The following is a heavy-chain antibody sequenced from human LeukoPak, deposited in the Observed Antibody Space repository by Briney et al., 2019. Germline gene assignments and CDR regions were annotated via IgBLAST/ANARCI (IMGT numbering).Heavy chain of an antibody. CDR3: ARDGSSGLVFNYYYYYGMDV. Sequence: PGGSLRLSCAASGFTFSKYGMHWVRQAPGKGLEWVAVIWYDGSNKYYADSVKGRFTISRDNSKNTLYLQMNSLRAEDTAVYYCARDGSSGLVFNYYYYYGMDVWGQGTTVTVSS. CDR2: IWYDGSNK. V-gene: IGHV3-33*01. J-gene: IGHJ6*02. CDR1: GFTFSKYG. D-gene: IGHD6-19*01.